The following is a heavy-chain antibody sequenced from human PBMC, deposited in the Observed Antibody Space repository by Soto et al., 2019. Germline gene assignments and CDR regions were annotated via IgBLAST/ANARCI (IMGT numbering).Heavy chain of an antibody. Sequence: QVQLVESGGGVVQPGRSLRLSCAASGFTFSSYTMYWVRQAPGKGLEWVAVISYDGSNTNYADSVKGRFTISRDNCENTLFLQMNSLKAEDTAIYYCAKEQQVVLISPYMFDCWGQGTLVAVCS. J-gene: IGHJ4*02. CDR1: GFTFSSYT. D-gene: IGHD6-13*01. CDR3: AKEQQVVLISPYMFDC. V-gene: IGHV3-30*18. CDR2: ISYDGSNT.